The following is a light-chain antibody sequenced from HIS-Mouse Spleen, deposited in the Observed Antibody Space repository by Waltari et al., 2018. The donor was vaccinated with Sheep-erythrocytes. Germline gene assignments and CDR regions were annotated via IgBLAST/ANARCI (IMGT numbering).Light chain of an antibody. CDR2: DVS. Sequence: QSALTQPRSVSGSPGQSVPIPCTGTSRAVGGYHYVPWYQQHPGKAPKLMIYDVSKRPSGVPDRFSGSKSGNTASLTISGLQAEDEADYYCCSYAGSYNHVFATGTKVTVL. CDR3: CSYAGSYNHV. V-gene: IGLV2-11*01. J-gene: IGLJ1*01. CDR1: SRAVGGYHY.